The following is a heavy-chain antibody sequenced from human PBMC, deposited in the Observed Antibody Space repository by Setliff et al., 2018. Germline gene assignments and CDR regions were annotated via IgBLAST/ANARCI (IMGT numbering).Heavy chain of an antibody. CDR2: VGVYSGNT. CDR1: GYTFRQSI. J-gene: IGHJ5*02. Sequence: GASVKVSCKVSGYTFRQSIVSWVRQAPGQGLEWLGWVGVYSGNTYSAQRFQGRVSLTTDESTNTAYLELRGLRSDDTAVYYCMRLVRFCSRTVCQRTSGDEAWGQGTLVTVS. V-gene: IGHV1-18*01. D-gene: IGHD3-3*01. CDR3: MRLVRFCSRTVCQRTSGDEA.